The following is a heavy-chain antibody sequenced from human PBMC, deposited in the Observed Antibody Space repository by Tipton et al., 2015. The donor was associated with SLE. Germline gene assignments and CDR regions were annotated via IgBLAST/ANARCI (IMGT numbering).Heavy chain of an antibody. Sequence: TLSLTCTFSGDSISSNDWSWIWQPPGKRLEWIGYVSYSGYTNYNPSLKSRITISIDTSKNDFSLKLRSVTPADTAVYYCARGRQKGSLYYGMDVWGQGTTVTVSS. J-gene: IGHJ6*02. CDR1: GDSISSND. CDR2: VSYSGYT. CDR3: ARGRQKGSLYYGMDV. V-gene: IGHV4-59*01.